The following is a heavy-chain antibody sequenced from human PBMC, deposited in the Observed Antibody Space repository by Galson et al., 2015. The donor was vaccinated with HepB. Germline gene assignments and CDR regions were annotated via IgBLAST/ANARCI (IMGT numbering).Heavy chain of an antibody. CDR1: GFTFSSYS. J-gene: IGHJ4*02. D-gene: IGHD2-15*01. V-gene: IGHV3-21*01. CDR2: ISSSSSYI. Sequence: SLRLSCAASGFTFSSYSMNWVRQAPGKGLEWVSSISSSSSYIYYADSVKGRFTISRDNAKNSLYLQMNSLRAEDTAVYYCARAPPYCSGGSCFSIFDYWGQGTLVTVSS. CDR3: ARAPPYCSGGSCFSIFDY.